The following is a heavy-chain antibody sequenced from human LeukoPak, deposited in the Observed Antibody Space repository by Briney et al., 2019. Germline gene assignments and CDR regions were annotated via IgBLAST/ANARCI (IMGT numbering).Heavy chain of an antibody. V-gene: IGHV1-2*02. D-gene: IGHD3-3*01. CDR2: IKPSSGIT. J-gene: IGHJ3*01. CDR1: GYSSTGYH. CDR3: TRGYYTVPEDVFDV. Sequence: ASVKVSCKGSGYSSTGYHLHWVRQAPGQGLEWMGWIKPSSGITSYARKSQGRVTMTRDTSISTVYMELSGLTFDDTAMYYCTRGYYTVPEDVFDVWGQGTMVTVSS.